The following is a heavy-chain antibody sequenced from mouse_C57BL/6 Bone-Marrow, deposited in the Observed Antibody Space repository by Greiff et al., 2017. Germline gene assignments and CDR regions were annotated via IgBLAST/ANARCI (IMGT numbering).Heavy chain of an antibody. Sequence: QVQLQQPGTELVKPGASVKLSCKASGYTFTSYWMHWVKQRPGQGLEWIGNIKPSNGGTNYNEKFKSKATLTVDKSSSTAYMQLSSLTSEDSAVYYCAREGNGSPYYFDYWGQGTTRTVSS. V-gene: IGHV1-53*01. CDR1: GYTFTSYW. CDR3: AREGNGSPYYFDY. D-gene: IGHD1-1*01. J-gene: IGHJ2*01. CDR2: IKPSNGGT.